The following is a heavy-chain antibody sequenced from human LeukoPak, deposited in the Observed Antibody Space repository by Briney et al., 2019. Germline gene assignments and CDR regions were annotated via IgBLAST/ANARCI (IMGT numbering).Heavy chain of an antibody. V-gene: IGHV4-61*02. Sequence: PSETLSLTCTVSGGSISSGRYYWSWIRQPAGKGLEWIGRIYTSGSTNCNPSLKSRVTISVDTSKNQFFLKLSSVTAADTAVYYCARLYSSGWYSGYYYYMDVWGKGTTVTISS. CDR2: IYTSGST. D-gene: IGHD6-19*01. CDR1: GGSISSGRYY. CDR3: ARLYSSGWYSGYYYYMDV. J-gene: IGHJ6*03.